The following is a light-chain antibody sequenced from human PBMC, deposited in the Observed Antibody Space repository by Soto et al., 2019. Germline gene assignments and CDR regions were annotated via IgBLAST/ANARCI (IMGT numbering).Light chain of an antibody. V-gene: IGKV1-27*01. Sequence: DIQMTQSPSSLSASVGDRVTITCRASQGIRNYLAWYQQKPGKVPKLLIYAASTLQSGVPSRFSGSGSGTDFTLTISSLQPEDVATYYGQKYNSAPLAFGQGTRLEIK. CDR3: QKYNSAPLA. CDR2: AAS. CDR1: QGIRNY. J-gene: IGKJ5*01.